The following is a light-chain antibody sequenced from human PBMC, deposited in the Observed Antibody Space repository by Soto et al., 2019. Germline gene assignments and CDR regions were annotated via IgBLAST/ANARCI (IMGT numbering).Light chain of an antibody. CDR3: QQYGSSPLT. Sequence: EIVLTQSPGTLSLSPGERATLSCRASQSVSSSYLAWYQQKPGQAPRLLIYGACSRATGIPDRFSGSGSGTDFTRTISRLEPEDFAVYYCQQYGSSPLTFGGGTKVEIK. CDR1: QSVSSSY. CDR2: GAC. J-gene: IGKJ4*01. V-gene: IGKV3-20*01.